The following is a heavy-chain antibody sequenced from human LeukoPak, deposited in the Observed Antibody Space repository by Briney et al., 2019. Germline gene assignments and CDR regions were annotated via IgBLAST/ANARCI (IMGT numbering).Heavy chain of an antibody. D-gene: IGHD3-9*01. V-gene: IGHV1-46*01. CDR2: INPSGGST. CDR3: ARGGSLTGYSTSPSYFDY. Sequence: ASVKVSCKASGYTFTSYYMHWVRQAPGQGLEWMGIINPSGGSTSYAQKFQGRVTMTRDTSTSTVYMELSSLRSEDTAVYYCARGGSLTGYSTSPSYFDYWGQGTLVTVSS. CDR1: GYTFTSYY. J-gene: IGHJ4*02.